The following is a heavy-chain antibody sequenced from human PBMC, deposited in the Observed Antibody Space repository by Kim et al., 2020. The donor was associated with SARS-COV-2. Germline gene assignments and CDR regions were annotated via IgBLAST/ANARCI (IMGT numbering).Heavy chain of an antibody. D-gene: IGHD1-1*01. CDR2: IRSKANRYAT. CDR1: GFTFSSSA. V-gene: IGHV3-73*01. Sequence: GGSLRLSCAASGFTFSSSAMHWVRQASRQGLEWVGRIRSKANRYATVYAASVKGRFTISRDDSKSTAYLQMNSLKTEDTAVYYCTSVPGTTLAFWDAFV. J-gene: IGHJ3*02. CDR3: TSVPGTTLAFWDAFV.